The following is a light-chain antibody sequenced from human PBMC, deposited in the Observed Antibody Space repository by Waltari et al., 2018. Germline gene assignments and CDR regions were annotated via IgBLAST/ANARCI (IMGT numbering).Light chain of an antibody. CDR2: DVS. V-gene: IGLV2-14*03. CDR1: SSYVGGYTY. J-gene: IGLJ2*01. Sequence: QSALTQPASVSGSPGQSIPISCPGTSSYVGGYTYVPWYQQHPGKAPKLMIYDVSNRPSGVSNRFSGSKSGNTASLTISGLQAEDEADYYCSSYTSSSTVVFGGGTKLTVL. CDR3: SSYTSSSTVV.